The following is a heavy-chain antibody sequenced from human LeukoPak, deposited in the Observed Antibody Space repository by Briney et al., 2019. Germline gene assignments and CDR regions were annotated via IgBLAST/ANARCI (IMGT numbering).Heavy chain of an antibody. D-gene: IGHD4-17*01. V-gene: IGHV4-4*07. J-gene: IGHJ4*02. CDR2: IYSTGST. CDR3: ARPTFHGDYGY. CDR1: GGSISSYY. Sequence: SETLSLTCTASGGSISSYYWSWIRQPAGEGLEWIGHIYSTGSTNYNPSLKSRVTLSVDRSKNQFSLRLNSVTAADTAVYYCARPTFHGDYGYWGQGTLVTVSS.